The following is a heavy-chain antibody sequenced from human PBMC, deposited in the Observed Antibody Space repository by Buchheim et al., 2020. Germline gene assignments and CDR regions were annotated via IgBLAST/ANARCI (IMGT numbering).Heavy chain of an antibody. J-gene: IGHJ4*02. D-gene: IGHD5-18*01. CDR2: IWYDGSNK. CDR1: GFTFSSYG. V-gene: IGHV3-33*01. CDR3: AREGVDTAMAYYFDY. Sequence: QMQLVESGGGVVQPGRSLRLSCAASGFTFSSYGMHWVRQAPGKGLEWVAVIWYDGSNKYYADSVKGRFTISRDNSKNTLYLQMNSLRAEDTAVYYCAREGVDTAMAYYFDYWGQGTL.